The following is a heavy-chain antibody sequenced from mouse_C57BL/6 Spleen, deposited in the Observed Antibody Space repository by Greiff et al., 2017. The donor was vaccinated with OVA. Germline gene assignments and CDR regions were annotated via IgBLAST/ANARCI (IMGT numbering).Heavy chain of an antibody. D-gene: IGHD1-1*01. CDR1: GFTFHSYG. V-gene: IGHV5-6*01. Sequence: EVQLQQSGGDLVKPGASLKLSCTASGFTFHSYGMPWVRQTPEKRLEWVATISSGGSYTYYPDSVKGRFTISRDKANNTRYLQMSSLKSEDTALYYCDSRLLHPFPFGCSGQRTPATV. J-gene: IGHJ3*01. CDR2: ISSGGSYT. CDR3: DSRLLHPFPFGC.